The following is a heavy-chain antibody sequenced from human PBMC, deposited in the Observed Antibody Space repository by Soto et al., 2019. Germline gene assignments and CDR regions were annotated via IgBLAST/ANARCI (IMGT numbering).Heavy chain of an antibody. CDR3: ASHSSSWYSVNYYYYYMDV. CDR1: GGSVSSYY. J-gene: IGHJ6*03. CDR2: IYYSGST. V-gene: IGHV4-59*08. Sequence: PSETLSLTCTVSGGSVSSYYWSWIRQPPGKGLEWIGYIYYSGSTNYNPSLKSRVTISVDTSKNQFSLKLSSVTAADTAVYYCASHSSSWYSVNYYYYYMDVWGKGTTVTVSS. D-gene: IGHD6-13*01.